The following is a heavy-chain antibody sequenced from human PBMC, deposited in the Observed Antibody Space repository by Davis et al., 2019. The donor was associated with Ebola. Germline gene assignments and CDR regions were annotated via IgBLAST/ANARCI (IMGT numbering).Heavy chain of an antibody. V-gene: IGHV4-59*01. J-gene: IGHJ6*02. D-gene: IGHD2-8*01. CDR2: IYYSGST. Sequence: SETLSLTCTVSGGSISTYYWNWIRQPPGKGLEWIGYIYYSGSTNYNPSLKSRVTISVDTSKNHFSLKLSSVTAADTAVYYCARGYAINYYYGMDVWGQGTTVTVSS. CDR3: ARGYAINYYYGMDV. CDR1: GGSISTYY.